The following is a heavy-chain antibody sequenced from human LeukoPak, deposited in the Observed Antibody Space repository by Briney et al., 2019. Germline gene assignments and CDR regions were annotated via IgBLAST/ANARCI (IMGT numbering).Heavy chain of an antibody. V-gene: IGHV4-39*01. CDR3: ARSEVPAAIRFDP. CDR1: GGSISSSNYY. Sequence: KTSETLSLTCTVSGGSISSSNYYWAWIRQPPGKGLEWIGTIYYTVSIYYNPPLKSRVTISADTSKNQFSLKLSSVTAADTAVYYCARSEVPAAIRFDPWGQGTLVTVS. J-gene: IGHJ5*02. CDR2: IYYTVSI. D-gene: IGHD2-2*01.